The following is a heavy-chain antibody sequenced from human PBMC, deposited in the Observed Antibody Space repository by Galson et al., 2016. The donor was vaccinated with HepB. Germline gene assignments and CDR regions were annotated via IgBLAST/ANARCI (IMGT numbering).Heavy chain of an antibody. Sequence: PALVKPTQTLTLTCTFSGFSLSTTGVDVGWIRQPPGKTLEWLALISGHDDKRYTPSLKSRLTISKDTSTQPVLLTMTNVDPVDTATYYCIHSSDLYHAFDIWGQGTSVIVSS. J-gene: IGHJ3*02. CDR1: GFSLSTTGVD. D-gene: IGHD2-21*02. CDR3: IHSSDLYHAFDI. V-gene: IGHV2-5*01. CDR2: ISGHDDK.